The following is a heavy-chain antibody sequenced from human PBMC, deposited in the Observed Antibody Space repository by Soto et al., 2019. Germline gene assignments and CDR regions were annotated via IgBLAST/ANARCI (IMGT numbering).Heavy chain of an antibody. Sequence: QVQLVQSGAEVKKPGSSVKVSCKASGGTFSSYAISWVRQAPGQGLEWMGGIIPIFGTANYAQKFQGRVTITADESTSTAYMELSSLRSEDTAVYYCARTHIVVVTAIPRGWFDPWGQGTLVTVSS. J-gene: IGHJ5*02. V-gene: IGHV1-69*01. CDR3: ARTHIVVVTAIPRGWFDP. CDR1: GGTFSSYA. CDR2: IIPIFGTA. D-gene: IGHD2-21*02.